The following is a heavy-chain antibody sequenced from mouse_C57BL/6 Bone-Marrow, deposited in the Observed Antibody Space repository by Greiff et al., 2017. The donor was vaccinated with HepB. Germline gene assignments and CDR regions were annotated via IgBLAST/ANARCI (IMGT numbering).Heavy chain of an antibody. D-gene: IGHD2-2*01. CDR2: IDPNSGGT. CDR1: GYTFTSYW. Sequence: QVQLKQPGAELVKPGASVKLSCKASGYTFTSYWMHWVKQRPGRGLEWIGRIDPNSGGTKYNEKFKSKATLTVDKPSSTAYMQLSSLTSEDSAVYYCARRLNNYAMDYWGQGTSVTVSS. CDR3: ARRLNNYAMDY. J-gene: IGHJ4*01. V-gene: IGHV1-72*01.